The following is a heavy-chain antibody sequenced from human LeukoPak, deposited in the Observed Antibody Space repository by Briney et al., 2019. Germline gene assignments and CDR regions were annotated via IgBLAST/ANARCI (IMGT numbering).Heavy chain of an antibody. CDR1: GFSFSNHY. CDR2: INEDGSNK. D-gene: IGHD6-19*01. J-gene: IGHJ4*02. CDR3: TRVIVAVPGYFDYFDF. V-gene: IGHV3-7*01. Sequence: GGSLRLSCTASGFSFSNHYMRWIRQAPGKGLEWVANINEDGSNKWHLGSVKGRFTVSRDNARNALYLQMNSLRVEDTAVYYCTRVIVAVPGYFDYFDFWGQGALVTVSS.